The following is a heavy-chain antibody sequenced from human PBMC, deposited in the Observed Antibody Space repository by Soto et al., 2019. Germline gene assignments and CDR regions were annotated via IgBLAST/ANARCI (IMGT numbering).Heavy chain of an antibody. CDR3: AKEGGYYGSGSYSVGENYYGMDV. CDR2: ISYDGSNK. V-gene: IGHV3-30*18. D-gene: IGHD3-10*01. Sequence: QVQLVESGGGVVQPGRSLRLSCAASGFTFSSYGMHWVRQAPGKGLEWVAVISYDGSNKYYADSVKGRFTISRDNSKNTLDMKMNRLRGEDTAVYYCAKEGGYYGSGSYSVGENYYGMDVWGQGTTVTVSS. J-gene: IGHJ6*02. CDR1: GFTFSSYG.